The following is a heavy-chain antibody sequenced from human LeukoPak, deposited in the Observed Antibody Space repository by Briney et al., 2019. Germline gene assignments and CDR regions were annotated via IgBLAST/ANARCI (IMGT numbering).Heavy chain of an antibody. D-gene: IGHD6-19*01. CDR1: GGTFSSYA. J-gene: IGHJ5*02. CDR2: IIPIFGTA. Sequence: GASVKVSCKASGGTFSSYAISWVRQAPGQGLEWMGRIIPIFGTANYAQTFQGRVTITTDESTSTAYRELSSLRSEDTAVYYCARVGSSGWYYPNWFDPWGQGTLVTVSS. CDR3: ARVGSSGWYYPNWFDP. V-gene: IGHV1-69*05.